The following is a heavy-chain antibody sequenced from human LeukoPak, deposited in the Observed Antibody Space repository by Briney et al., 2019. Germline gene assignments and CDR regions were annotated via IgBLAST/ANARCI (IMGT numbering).Heavy chain of an antibody. CDR2: IYSGGST. Sequence: PGGSLRLSCAASGFTVSSNYMSWVRQAPGKGLEWVSVIYSGGSTYYADSVKGRFTISRDNSKNTLYLQMNSLRAEDTAVYYCAREGYCSSTSCYTTPFDYYYGMDVWGQGTTVTVPS. V-gene: IGHV3-53*01. J-gene: IGHJ6*02. CDR1: GFTVSSNY. D-gene: IGHD2-2*02. CDR3: AREGYCSSTSCYTTPFDYYYGMDV.